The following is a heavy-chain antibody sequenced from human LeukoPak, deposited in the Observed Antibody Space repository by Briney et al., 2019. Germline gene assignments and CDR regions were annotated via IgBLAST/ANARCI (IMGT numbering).Heavy chain of an antibody. CDR2: IKQDGSDK. J-gene: IGHJ4*02. CDR3: TRENWGPDY. D-gene: IGHD7-27*01. V-gene: IGHV3-7*01. CDR1: GFTFSKYW. Sequence: GGSLRLSCAASGFTFSKYWMTWVRQAPGKGLEWLANIKQDGSDKHYVNSVKGRFTISRDNAKNSVYLQLNSLRDEDTAIYYCTRENWGPDYWGQGTLVTVSS.